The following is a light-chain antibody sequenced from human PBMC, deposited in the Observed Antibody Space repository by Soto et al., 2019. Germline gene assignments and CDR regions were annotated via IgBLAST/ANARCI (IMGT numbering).Light chain of an antibody. J-gene: IGLJ2*01. CDR1: SSDVGGYDS. CDR2: EVS. V-gene: IGLV2-14*01. Sequence: QSALTQPASVSGSPGQSITISCSGTSSDVGGYDSVSWYQQHPGKAPKVMIYEVSNRPSGVSNRFSGSKYGNTASLTISGLQAEDEADYYCCSFALRSTLIFGGGTKLTVL. CDR3: CSFALRSTLI.